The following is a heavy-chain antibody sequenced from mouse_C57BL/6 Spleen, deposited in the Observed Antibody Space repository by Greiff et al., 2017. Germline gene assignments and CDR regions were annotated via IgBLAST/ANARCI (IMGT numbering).Heavy chain of an antibody. J-gene: IGHJ2*01. Sequence: EVQRVESGGGLVKPGGSLKLSCAASGFTFSSYAMSWVRQTPEKRLEWVATISDGGNYTYYPDNVKGRFTISRDNAKNNLYLQMSHLKSEDTAMYYCARGRTFFDYWGQGTTLTVSS. CDR1: GFTFSSYA. V-gene: IGHV5-4*01. CDR2: ISDGGNYT. CDR3: ARGRTFFDY.